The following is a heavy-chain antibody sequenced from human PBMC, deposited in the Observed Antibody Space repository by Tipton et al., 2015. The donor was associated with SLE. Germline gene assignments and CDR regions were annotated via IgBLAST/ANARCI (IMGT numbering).Heavy chain of an antibody. V-gene: IGHV4-59*01. CDR2: IYYSGST. CDR1: GGSISSYF. D-gene: IGHD3-3*01. J-gene: IGHJ3*02. Sequence: TLSLTCTFSGGSISSYFWSWIRQPPGKGLEWIGYIYYSGSTNYNPSLKSRVTISVDTSKNQFSLKLSSVTAADTAVYYCARGGRIAIFGVATDGAFDIWGQGTMVTVSS. CDR3: ARGGRIAIFGVATDGAFDI.